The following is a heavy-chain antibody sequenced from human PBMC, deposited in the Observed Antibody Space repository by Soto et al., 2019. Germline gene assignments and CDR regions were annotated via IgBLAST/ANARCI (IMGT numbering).Heavy chain of an antibody. V-gene: IGHV3-48*03. D-gene: IGHD2-2*02. CDR2: ISTSGSIM. J-gene: IGHJ4*02. Sequence: GGSLRLSCAASGFTFSSYEMNWVRQAPGKGLEWVSFISTSGSIMYYADSVKGRLTISRDNAKTSLYLQMISLRAEDTAVYYCVRDPGCSSTSCYTGTFDYWGQGTLVTVSS. CDR3: VRDPGCSSTSCYTGTFDY. CDR1: GFTFSSYE.